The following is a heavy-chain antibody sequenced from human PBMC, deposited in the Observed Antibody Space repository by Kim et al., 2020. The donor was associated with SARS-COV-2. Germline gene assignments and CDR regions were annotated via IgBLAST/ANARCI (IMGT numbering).Heavy chain of an antibody. CDR1: GFTFSSYW. CDR2: IKQDGSEK. Sequence: GGSLRLSCAASGFTFSSYWMSWVRQAPGKGLEWVANIKQDGSEKYYVDSVKGRFTISRDNAKNSLYLQMNSLRAEDTAVYYCARDRGLYSSSWYIDVWLDYWGQGTLVTVSS. J-gene: IGHJ4*02. D-gene: IGHD6-13*01. V-gene: IGHV3-7*01. CDR3: ARDRGLYSSSWYIDVWLDY.